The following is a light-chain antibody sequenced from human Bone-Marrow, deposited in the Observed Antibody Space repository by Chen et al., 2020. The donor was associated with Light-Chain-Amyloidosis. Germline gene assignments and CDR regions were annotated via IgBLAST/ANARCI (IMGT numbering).Light chain of an antibody. CDR1: NIGSTS. CDR3: QVWDRSSDRPV. Sequence: SYVLTQPSSVSVAPGQTATIACGGNNIGSTSVHWYQQTPGQAPLLVVYDDSDRPSGIPERWSGCNSGNTATLTISRVEAGEEADDYCQVWDRSSDRPVFGGGTKLTVL. V-gene: IGLV3-21*02. CDR2: DDS. J-gene: IGLJ3*02.